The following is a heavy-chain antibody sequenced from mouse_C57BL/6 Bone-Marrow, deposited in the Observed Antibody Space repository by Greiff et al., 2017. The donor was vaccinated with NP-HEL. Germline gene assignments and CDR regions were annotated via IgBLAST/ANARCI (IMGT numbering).Heavy chain of an antibody. V-gene: IGHV1-50*01. CDR3: ARDGTLFAY. J-gene: IGHJ3*01. CDR2: IDPSDSYT. CDR1: GYTFTSYW. Sequence: VQLQQSGAELVKPGASVKLSCKASGYTFTSYWMQWVKQRPGQGLEWIGEIDPSDSYTNYNQKFKGKATLPVDTSSRTAYMQLSSLTSEDSAVYYCARDGTLFAYWGQGTLVTVSA. D-gene: IGHD2-1*01.